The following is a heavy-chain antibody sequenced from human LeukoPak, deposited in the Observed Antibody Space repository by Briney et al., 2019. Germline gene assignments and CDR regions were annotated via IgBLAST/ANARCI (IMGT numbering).Heavy chain of an antibody. J-gene: IGHJ5*02. CDR1: GGSISSYS. Sequence: PSETLSLTCTVSGGSISSYSRSWIRQPPGKGLEWIGYIYYSGSTNYNPSLKSRLTISVDTSKNQFSLNLSSVTAADTAVYYCARGMTTGPDPWGQGTLVTVSS. D-gene: IGHD4-17*01. V-gene: IGHV4-59*08. CDR2: IYYSGST. CDR3: ARGMTTGPDP.